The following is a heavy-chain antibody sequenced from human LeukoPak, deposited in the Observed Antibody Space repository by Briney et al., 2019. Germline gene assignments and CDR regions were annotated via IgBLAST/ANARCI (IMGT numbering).Heavy chain of an antibody. CDR2: IYYSGST. J-gene: IGHJ5*02. Sequence: PSETLSLTCTVSGGSISSYYWSWLRQPPGKGLEWIGYIYYSGSTNYNPSLKSRVTISVDTSKNQFSLKLSSVTAADTAVYYCASIGGAYVLDPWGQGTLVTVSS. CDR3: ASIGGAYVLDP. D-gene: IGHD3-10*01. CDR1: GGSISSYY. V-gene: IGHV4-59*12.